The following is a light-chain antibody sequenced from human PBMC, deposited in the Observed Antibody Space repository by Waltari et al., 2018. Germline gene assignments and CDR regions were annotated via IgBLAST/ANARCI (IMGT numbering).Light chain of an antibody. Sequence: QSALTQPPPASGSPGQSVTISCTGTSSDIGAYNYVSWYQQFPGKAPKLRISEVTTWPSWVPDRFSGSQSGNTASLTVPGLQPEDEADYYRSSRAGDRPYRVGTGTKVNVL. CDR1: SSDIGAYNY. J-gene: IGLJ1*01. CDR3: SSRAGDRPYR. CDR2: EVT. V-gene: IGLV2-8*01.